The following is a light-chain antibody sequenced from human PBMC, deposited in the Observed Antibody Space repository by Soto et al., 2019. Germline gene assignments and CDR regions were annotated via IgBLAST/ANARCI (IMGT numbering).Light chain of an antibody. J-gene: IGKJ4*01. CDR3: QPYNNWPLT. CDR1: ETVAGSY. Sequence: EIVLTQSPGTLSLSPGERATLSCRASETVAGSYLAWYQQKPGQAPRLLIHGASTRATGIADRFSGSRSGPEFTLTINSLQSEDFAIYYCQPYNNWPLTFGGGTKVDIK. CDR2: GAS. V-gene: IGKV3D-15*01.